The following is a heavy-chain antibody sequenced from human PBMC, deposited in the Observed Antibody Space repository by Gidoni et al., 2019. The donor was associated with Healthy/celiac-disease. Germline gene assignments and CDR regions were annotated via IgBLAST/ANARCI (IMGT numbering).Heavy chain of an antibody. CDR3: AKDMEVVPAALDAFDI. CDR1: GFPFSSYA. CDR2: ISGSGGST. J-gene: IGHJ3*02. D-gene: IGHD2-2*01. Sequence: EVQLLESGGGLVQPGGSLSLSCAASGFPFSSYAMTWVRQAPGKGVEWASAISGSGGSTCYEDSVKGRSTISRDNSKNTLYLQMNSLRAEDTAVYYCAKDMEVVPAALDAFDIWGQGTMVTVSS. V-gene: IGHV3-23*01.